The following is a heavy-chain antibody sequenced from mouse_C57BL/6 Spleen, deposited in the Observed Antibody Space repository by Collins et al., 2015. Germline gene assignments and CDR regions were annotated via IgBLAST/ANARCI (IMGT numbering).Heavy chain of an antibody. J-gene: IGHJ3*01. D-gene: IGHD2-10*02. CDR2: ISDGGSYT. Sequence: EVQLVESGGGLVKPGGSLKLSCAASGFTFSDYYMYWVRQTPEKRLEWVATISDGGSYTYYPDSVKGRFTISRDNAKNNLYLQMSSLKSEDTAMYYCARGYAAWFAYWGQGTLVTASA. CDR1: GFTFSDYY. CDR3: ARGYAAWFAY. V-gene: IGHV5-4*02.